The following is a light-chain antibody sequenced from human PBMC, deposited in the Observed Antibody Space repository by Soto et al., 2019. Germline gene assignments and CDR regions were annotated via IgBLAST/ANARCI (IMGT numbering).Light chain of an antibody. V-gene: IGLV4-69*01. CDR3: QTWGSGAVV. CDR1: AGHSSA. Sequence: QLVLTQSPSASASLGASIKLTCTLSAGHSSAIAWHRQQPDKGPRFLMTLNSDGSHYKGDGVPDRFSGSSSGTERYLTISSLQSDDEADYFCQTWGSGAVVFGGGTKLTVL. CDR2: LNSDGSH. J-gene: IGLJ2*01.